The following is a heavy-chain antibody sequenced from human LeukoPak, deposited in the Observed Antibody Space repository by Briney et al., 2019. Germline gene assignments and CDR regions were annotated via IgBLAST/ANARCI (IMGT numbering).Heavy chain of an antibody. V-gene: IGHV1-69*13. CDR3: ARSKTIITMIVVVIPAAFDI. CDR2: IIPIFGTA. Sequence: ASVKVSCKASGGTFTSYAISWVRQAPGQGLEWMGGIIPIFGTANYAQKFQGRVTITADASTSTAYMELSSLRSEDTAVYYCARSKTIITMIVVVIPAAFDIWGQGTMVTVSS. D-gene: IGHD3-22*01. CDR1: GGTFTSYA. J-gene: IGHJ3*02.